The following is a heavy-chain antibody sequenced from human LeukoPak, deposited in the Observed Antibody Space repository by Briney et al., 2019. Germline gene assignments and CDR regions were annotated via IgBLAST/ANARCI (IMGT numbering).Heavy chain of an antibody. Sequence: ASLRVSSTASVYTFTTSYMYSVCDTPGQERERVGVINPSGDPTTYAQKLQGRVTMTSDMSTSTVYMELSSLRSEDTAVYYCATEYYYGSGSFDIWGQGTMVTVSS. D-gene: IGHD3-10*01. CDR1: VYTFTTSY. V-gene: IGHV1-46*01. CDR2: INPSGDPT. CDR3: ATEYYYGSGSFDI. J-gene: IGHJ3*02.